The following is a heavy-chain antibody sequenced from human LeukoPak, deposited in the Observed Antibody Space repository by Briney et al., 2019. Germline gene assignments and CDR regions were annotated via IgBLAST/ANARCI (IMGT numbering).Heavy chain of an antibody. CDR3: ASNTVTIRRNEQYYYYYMDV. J-gene: IGHJ6*03. CDR1: GGSIGSYY. CDR2: IYYSGST. Sequence: SETLSLTCTVSGGSIGSYYWSWIRQPPGKGLEWIGYIYYSGSTNYNPSLKSRVTISVDTSKNQFSLKLSSVTAADTAVYYCASNTVTIRRNEQYYYYYMDVWGKGTTVTVSS. V-gene: IGHV4-59*01. D-gene: IGHD4-11*01.